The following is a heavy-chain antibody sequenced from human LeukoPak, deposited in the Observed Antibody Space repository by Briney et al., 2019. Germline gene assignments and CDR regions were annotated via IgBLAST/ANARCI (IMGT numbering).Heavy chain of an antibody. CDR2: INPNSGGT. CDR3: ARDIAHGTTFRPDY. V-gene: IGHV1-2*02. CDR1: GYTFTAYY. D-gene: IGHD1-1*01. J-gene: IGHJ4*02. Sequence: ASVKVSCKASGYTFTAYYMHWVRQAPGQGLEWMGWINPNSGGTNYAQKFQGRVTMTSDTSISTAYMELSRLRSDDTAVYYCARDIAHGTTFRPDYWGQGTLATVSS.